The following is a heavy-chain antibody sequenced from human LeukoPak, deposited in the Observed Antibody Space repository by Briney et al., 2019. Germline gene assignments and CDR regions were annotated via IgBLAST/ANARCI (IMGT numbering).Heavy chain of an antibody. CDR1: GFTFSSYA. D-gene: IGHD6-25*01. Sequence: GRSLRLSCVASGFTFSSYAMHWVRQAPGKGLEWVAVISYDGSNKYYADSVKGRFTISRDNSKNTLYLQMNSLRTEDTAVYYCARDREDGSGLDYWGQGTLVTVSS. CDR2: ISYDGSNK. J-gene: IGHJ4*02. CDR3: ARDREDGSGLDY. V-gene: IGHV3-30-3*01.